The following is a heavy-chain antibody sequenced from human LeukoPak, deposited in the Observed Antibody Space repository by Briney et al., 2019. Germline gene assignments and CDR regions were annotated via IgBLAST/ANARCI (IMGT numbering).Heavy chain of an antibody. J-gene: IGHJ5*02. Sequence: ASVKVSCKASGYTLTGYYMHWVRQAPGQGLEWMGWINPNSGGTNYAQKFQGRVTMTRDTSISTAYMELSRLRSDDTAVYYCARESPRGYYGSGRGWFDPWGQGTLVTVSS. CDR1: GYTLTGYY. V-gene: IGHV1-2*02. CDR3: ARESPRGYYGSGRGWFDP. CDR2: INPNSGGT. D-gene: IGHD3-10*01.